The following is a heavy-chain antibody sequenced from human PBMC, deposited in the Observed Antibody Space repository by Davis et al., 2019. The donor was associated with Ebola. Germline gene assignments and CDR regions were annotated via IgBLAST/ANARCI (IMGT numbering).Heavy chain of an antibody. CDR1: NGSMKSYY. CDR2: IYYSGSP. J-gene: IGHJ4*02. CDR3: ARGATGWAYYFDY. D-gene: IGHD1-26*01. V-gene: IGHV4-59*01. Sequence: MPSETLSLTCTVSNGSMKSYYWSWIRQAPGTGLGLIGYIYYSGSPNYNPSLKSRVTISADTSKNQFSLKLTSVTAADTAVYYCARGATGWAYYFDYWGQGNLVTVSS.